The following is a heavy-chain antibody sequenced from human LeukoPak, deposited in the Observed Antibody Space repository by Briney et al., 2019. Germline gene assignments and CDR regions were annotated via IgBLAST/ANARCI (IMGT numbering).Heavy chain of an antibody. CDR1: GFIFSNYA. V-gene: IGHV3-30-3*01. Sequence: GGSLILSCAAPGFIFSNYAMHWVRQAPGKGLEWVSPIQCDGSNKNYADSVNGRFTISRDNAKNSLYLQINSLRADDTVVYYCGSKSEFDYWGQGGLVTDS. J-gene: IGHJ4*02. CDR2: IQCDGSNK. CDR3: GSKSEFDY. D-gene: IGHD3-10*01.